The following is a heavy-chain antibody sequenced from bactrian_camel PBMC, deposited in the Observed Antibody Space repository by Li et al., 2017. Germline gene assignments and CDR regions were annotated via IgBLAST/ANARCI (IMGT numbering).Heavy chain of an antibody. CDR3: AAARVANDCYSVAWSPDTSLVT. V-gene: IGHV3S40*01. CDR2: TYTGGSTE. J-gene: IGHJ6*01. D-gene: IGHD1*01. CDR1: GSTYSSLC. Sequence: VQLVESGGGSVQAGGTLTLSCAASGSTYSSLCMGWLRQAPGKEREGVAATYTGGSTEYYADSVKGRFTISVDNAKNTVYLQMTNLNPEDTAMYYCAAARVANDCYSVAWSPDTSLVTGARGPRSPSP.